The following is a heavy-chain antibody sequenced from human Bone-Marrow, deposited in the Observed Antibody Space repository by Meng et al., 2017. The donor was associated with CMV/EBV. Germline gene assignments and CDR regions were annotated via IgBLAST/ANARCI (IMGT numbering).Heavy chain of an antibody. CDR3: AKASTYYYDSSGHSLDY. CDR1: GFSFSDYA. Sequence: GSLRLSCAASGFSFSDYAMHWVRQAPGKGLEWVTFNRHDGSNKYYAESVKGRFTISRDNSKSTLYLQMNRLRAEDTAVYYCAKASTYYYDSSGHSLDYWDQGTVVTVSS. D-gene: IGHD3-22*01. J-gene: IGHJ4*02. V-gene: IGHV3-30*02. CDR2: NRHDGSNK.